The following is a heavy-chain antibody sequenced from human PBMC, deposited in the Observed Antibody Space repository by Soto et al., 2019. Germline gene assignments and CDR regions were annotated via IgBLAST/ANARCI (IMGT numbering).Heavy chain of an antibody. D-gene: IGHD6-19*01. CDR2: IDPSDSYT. J-gene: IGHJ6*02. CDR3: ARHGGAGTSPYYYYGMDV. Sequence: GESLKISCKGSGYSFTSYWISWARQMPGKGLEWMGRIDPSDSYTNYSPSFQGHVTISADKSISTAYLQWSSLKASDTAMYYCARHGGAGTSPYYYYGMDVWGQGTTVTVSS. V-gene: IGHV5-10-1*01. CDR1: GYSFTSYW.